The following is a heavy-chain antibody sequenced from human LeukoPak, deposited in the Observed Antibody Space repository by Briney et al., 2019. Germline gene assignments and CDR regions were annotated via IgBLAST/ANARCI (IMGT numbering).Heavy chain of an antibody. CDR1: GGSISGHY. D-gene: IGHD3-3*01. CDR2: IYYSGST. J-gene: IGHJ5*02. CDR3: ARDGFDFWSDFHRFDP. Sequence: SETLSLTCTVSGGSISGHYWSWIRQPPGKGLEWIGYIYYSGSTSYNPSLKSRVTISIDTSKIQFSLKLSSVTAADTAVYYCARDGFDFWSDFHRFDPWGQGTLVTVSS. V-gene: IGHV4-59*11.